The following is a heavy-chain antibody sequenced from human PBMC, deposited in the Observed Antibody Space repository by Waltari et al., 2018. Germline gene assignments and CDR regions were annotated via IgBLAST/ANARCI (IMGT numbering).Heavy chain of an antibody. Sequence: EVQLVESGGGLVQPGGSLRLSCAASGFTFSSYSMNWVRQAPGKGLECVSYISSSSSTIYYADSVKGRFTISRDNAKNSLYLQMNSLRAEDTAVYYCARSQMGSGMYFDYWGQGTLVTVSS. J-gene: IGHJ4*02. D-gene: IGHD3-10*01. CDR3: ARSQMGSGMYFDY. V-gene: IGHV3-48*01. CDR2: ISSSSSTI. CDR1: GFTFSSYS.